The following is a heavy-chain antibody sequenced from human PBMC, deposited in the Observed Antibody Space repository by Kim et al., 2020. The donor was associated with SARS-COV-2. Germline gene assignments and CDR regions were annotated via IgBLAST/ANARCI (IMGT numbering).Heavy chain of an antibody. D-gene: IGHD5-12*01. Sequence: SVKVSCKASGGTFSSYAISWVRQAPGQGLEWMGGIIPIFGTANYAQKFQGRVTITADESTSTAYMELSSLRSEDTAVYYCARDRFLGSGYPSGMDVWGQGTTVTVSS. V-gene: IGHV1-69*13. J-gene: IGHJ6*02. CDR3: ARDRFLGSGYPSGMDV. CDR1: GGTFSSYA. CDR2: IIPIFGTA.